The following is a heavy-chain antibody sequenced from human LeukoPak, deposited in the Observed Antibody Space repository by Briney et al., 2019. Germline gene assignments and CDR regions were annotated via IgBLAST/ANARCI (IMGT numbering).Heavy chain of an antibody. CDR3: ARLEYSSSSGEGWFDP. Sequence: GESLKISCKGSGYRYTSYWIGWARQMPGKCLEWMGIIYPGDSKTRYSPSFQGQVTISADKSISTAYLQWNSLKASDTAMYYCARLEYSSSSGEGWFDPWGQGTLVTVSS. CDR2: IYPGDSKT. D-gene: IGHD6-6*01. V-gene: IGHV5-51*01. J-gene: IGHJ5*02. CDR1: GYRYTSYW.